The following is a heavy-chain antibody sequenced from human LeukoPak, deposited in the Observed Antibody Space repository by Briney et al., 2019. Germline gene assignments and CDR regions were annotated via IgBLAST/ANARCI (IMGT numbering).Heavy chain of an antibody. J-gene: IGHJ5*02. Sequence: PSQTLSLTCTFSGGSISSGGYYWSWIRQHPGKGLEWIGYIYYSGSTYYSPSLKSRVTISVDTSKKQFSLKLSSVTAADTAVYYCARDRHLRYGSSGYYYRGRWFDPWGQGTLVTVSS. CDR1: GGSISSGGYY. CDR2: IYYSGST. D-gene: IGHD3-22*01. V-gene: IGHV4-31*03. CDR3: ARDRHLRYGSSGYYYRGRWFDP.